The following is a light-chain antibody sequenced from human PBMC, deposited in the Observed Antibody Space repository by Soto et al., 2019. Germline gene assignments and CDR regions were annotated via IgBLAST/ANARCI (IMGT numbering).Light chain of an antibody. CDR1: SSNIGAGYD. V-gene: IGLV1-40*01. CDR3: QFYDSSLSGLV. Sequence: QSMLTQPPSVSGAPGQRVTISCTGSSSNIGAGYDVHWYQQLPGTAPKLLIYGNSNRPSGVPDRFSGSKSGTSASLAITGLQAEDEADYYCQFYDSSLSGLVFGGGTKLTVL. CDR2: GNS. J-gene: IGLJ2*01.